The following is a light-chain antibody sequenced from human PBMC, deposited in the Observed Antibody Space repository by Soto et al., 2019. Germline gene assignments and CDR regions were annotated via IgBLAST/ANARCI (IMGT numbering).Light chain of an antibody. Sequence: QLVLTQSSSASASLGSSVKLTCTLSSGHSSYIIAWHQQQPGKAPRYLMKLEGSGSYNKGSGVPDRFSGSSSGADRYLTISNLQFEDEADYYCETWDSNTRVFGSGTMLTVL. CDR3: ETWDSNTRV. CDR1: SGHSSYI. J-gene: IGLJ1*01. V-gene: IGLV4-60*02. CDR2: LEGSGSY.